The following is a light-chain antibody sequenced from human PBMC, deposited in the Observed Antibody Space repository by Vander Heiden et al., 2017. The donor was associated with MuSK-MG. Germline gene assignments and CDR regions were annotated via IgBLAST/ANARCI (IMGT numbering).Light chain of an antibody. CDR2: AAS. CDR3: QQYYSYPLIT. CDR1: QGISSY. V-gene: IGKV1-8*01. Sequence: AIRMTQSPSSFSASTGDRVTITCRTSQGISSYLAWYQQKPGKAPKLLIYAASTLQSGVPPRLSGSGSGTDFTLTISCLQSEDFATYYCQQYYSYPLITFGQGTRLEIK. J-gene: IGKJ5*01.